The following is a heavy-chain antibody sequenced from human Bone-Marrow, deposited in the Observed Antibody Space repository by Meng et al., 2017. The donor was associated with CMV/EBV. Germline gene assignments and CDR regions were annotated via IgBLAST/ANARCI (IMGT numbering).Heavy chain of an antibody. D-gene: IGHD6-19*01. J-gene: IGHJ4*02. CDR2: IYHSGST. CDR3: ARTAVAGTVDY. Sequence: ESLKISCTVSGYSISSGYYWGWIWQPPGKGLEWIGSIYHSGSTYYNPSLKSRVTISVDTSKNQFSLKLSSVTAADTAVYYCARTAVAGTVDYWGQGTLVTVSS. CDR1: GYSISSGYY. V-gene: IGHV4-38-2*02.